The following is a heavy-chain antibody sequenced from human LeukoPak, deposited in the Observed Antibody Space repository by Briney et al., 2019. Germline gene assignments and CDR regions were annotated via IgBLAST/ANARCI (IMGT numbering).Heavy chain of an antibody. V-gene: IGHV3-21*01. D-gene: IGHD4/OR15-4a*01. Sequence: GSLRLSCAASGFTFNNYSMNWVRQAPGKGLEWVSSISAGSTYIHYADSVKGRFTISRDNARNSLFMQMNSLRAEDTAVYYCVRDGATRLEFDYWGQGTLVTVSS. J-gene: IGHJ4*02. CDR2: ISAGSTYI. CDR3: VRDGATRLEFDY. CDR1: GFTFNNYS.